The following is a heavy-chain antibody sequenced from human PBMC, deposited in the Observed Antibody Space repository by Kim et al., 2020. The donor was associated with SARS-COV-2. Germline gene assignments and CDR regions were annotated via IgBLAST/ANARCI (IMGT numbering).Heavy chain of an antibody. CDR1: GGSFSGYY. Sequence: SETLSLTCAVYGGSFSGYYWSWIRQPPGKGLEWIGEINHSGSTNYNPSLKSRVTISVDTSKNQFSLKLSSVTAADTAVYYCARRTSKYCSGGSCYSWG. V-gene: IGHV4-34*01. J-gene: IGHJ5*01. CDR3: ARRTSKYCSGGSCYS. CDR2: INHSGST. D-gene: IGHD2-15*01.